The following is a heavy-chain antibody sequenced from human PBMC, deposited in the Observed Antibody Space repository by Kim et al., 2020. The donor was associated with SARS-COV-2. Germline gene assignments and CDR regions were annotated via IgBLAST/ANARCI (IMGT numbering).Heavy chain of an antibody. V-gene: IGHV4-34*01. D-gene: IGHD6-13*01. J-gene: IGHJ6*02. Sequence: SETLSLTCAVYGGSFSGYYWSWIRQPPGKGLEWIGEINHSGSTNYNPSLKSRVTISVDTSKNQFSLKLSSVTAADTAVYYCASCAWYSRGRPAPYYYGMDVWGQGTTVTVSS. CDR2: INHSGST. CDR1: GGSFSGYY. CDR3: ASCAWYSRGRPAPYYYGMDV.